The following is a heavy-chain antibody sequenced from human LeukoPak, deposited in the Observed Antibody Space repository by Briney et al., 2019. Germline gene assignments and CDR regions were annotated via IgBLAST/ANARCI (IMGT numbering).Heavy chain of an antibody. V-gene: IGHV3-7*04. CDR3: ARAIRITMVRGGNWFDP. CDR1: GFTFSSYW. Sequence: GGSLRLSCAASGFTFSSYWMSWVRQAPGKGLEWVANIKQDGSEKYYVDSVKGRFTISRDNAKNSLYLQMNSLRAEDTAVYYCARAIRITMVRGGNWFDPWGQGTLVTVSS. D-gene: IGHD3-10*01. J-gene: IGHJ5*02. CDR2: IKQDGSEK.